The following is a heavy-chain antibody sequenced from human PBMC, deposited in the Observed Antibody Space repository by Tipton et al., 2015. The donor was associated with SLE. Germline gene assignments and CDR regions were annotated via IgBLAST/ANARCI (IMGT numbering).Heavy chain of an antibody. Sequence: TLSLTCAVYGGSFSGYYWSWIRQPPGKGLEWIGEINHSGSTNYNPSLKSRVTISVDTSKNQFSLKLSSVTAADTAVYYCARDRNPIYYYYGMDVWGRGTTVTVSS. CDR1: GGSFSGYY. D-gene: IGHD1-14*01. CDR3: ARDRNPIYYYYGMDV. V-gene: IGHV4-34*01. J-gene: IGHJ6*02. CDR2: INHSGST.